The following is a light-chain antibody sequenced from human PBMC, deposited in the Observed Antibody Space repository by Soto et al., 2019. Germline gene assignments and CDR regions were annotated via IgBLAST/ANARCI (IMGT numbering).Light chain of an antibody. CDR1: QSISSW. CDR2: KAS. CDR3: QQYNSYSPA. V-gene: IGKV1-5*03. J-gene: IGKJ4*01. Sequence: DIQIIQSPSTLSASVGDRVTITCRASQSISSWLAWYQQKPGKAPKLLIYKASSLESGVPSRFSGSGSGTEFTLTISSLQPDDFATYYCQQYNSYSPAFGGGTKVDIK.